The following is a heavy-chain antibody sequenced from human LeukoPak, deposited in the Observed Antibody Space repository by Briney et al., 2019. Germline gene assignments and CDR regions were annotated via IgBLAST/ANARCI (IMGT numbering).Heavy chain of an antibody. J-gene: IGHJ3*02. CDR2: INPSGGST. Sequence: ASVRVSCKASGYTFTSYYMHWVRQAPGQGLEWMGIINPSGGSTSYAQKFQGRVTMTRDTSTSTVYMELSSLRSEDTAVYYCARGLLPPYYYDXXGYYGVGAFDIWGQGTMVTV. CDR3: ARGLLPPYYYDXXGYYGVGAFDI. V-gene: IGHV1-46*01. D-gene: IGHD3-22*01. CDR1: GYTFTSYY.